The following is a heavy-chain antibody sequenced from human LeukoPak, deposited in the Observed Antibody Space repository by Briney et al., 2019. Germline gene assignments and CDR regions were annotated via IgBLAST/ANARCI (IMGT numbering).Heavy chain of an antibody. CDR1: GGSISSSSYY. D-gene: IGHD6-13*01. CDR2: IYYSGST. CDR3: ARDATLEYSSSWQDTQRNPLFDY. V-gene: IGHV4-39*07. J-gene: IGHJ4*02. Sequence: SQTLSLTCTVSGGSISSSSYYWGWIRQPPGKGLEWIGSIYYSGSTYYNPSLKSQVTISVDTSKNQFSLKLSSVTAADTAVYYCARDATLEYSSSWQDTQRNPLFDYWGQGTLDTVSS.